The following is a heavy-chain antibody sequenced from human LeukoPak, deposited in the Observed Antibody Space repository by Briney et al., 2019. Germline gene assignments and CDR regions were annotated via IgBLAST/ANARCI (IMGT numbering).Heavy chain of an antibody. CDR2: FDPEDGET. V-gene: IGHV1-24*01. J-gene: IGHJ4*02. CDR1: GYTFTQLY. D-gene: IGHD3-22*01. Sequence: ASVKVSCKVSGYTFTQLYMHWVRQAPGQGLEWMGGFDPEDGETIFAQKFQGRVTMTRDTSTDTAYMELSSLRSEDTAVYYCATASYDSSGYDYWGQGTLVTVSS. CDR3: ATASYDSSGYDY.